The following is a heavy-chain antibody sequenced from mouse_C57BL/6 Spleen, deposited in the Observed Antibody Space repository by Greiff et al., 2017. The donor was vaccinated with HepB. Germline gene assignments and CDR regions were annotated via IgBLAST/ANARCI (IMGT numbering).Heavy chain of an antibody. CDR3: ARKALLLLRQGAMDY. V-gene: IGHV3-6*01. CDR1: GYSITSGYY. Sequence: ESGPGLVKPSQSLSLTCSVTGYSITSGYYWNWIRQFPGNKLEWMGYISYDGSNNYNPSLKNRISITRDTSKNQFFLKLNSVTTEDTATYYCARKALLLLRQGAMDYWGQGTSVTVSS. CDR2: ISYDGSN. J-gene: IGHJ4*01. D-gene: IGHD2-14*01.